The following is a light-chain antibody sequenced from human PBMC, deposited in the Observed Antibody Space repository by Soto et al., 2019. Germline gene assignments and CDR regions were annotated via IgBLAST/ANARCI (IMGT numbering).Light chain of an antibody. CDR3: QQYGTSPRT. J-gene: IGKJ1*01. CDR1: QSLTNSF. V-gene: IGKV3-20*01. Sequence: EFVLTQSPGTLSLSPGERATLSCRASQSLTNSFIAWYQQRPGQAPRLLIYDTSSRASGIPDRFSGSGSGTDFTLTISRLEPEDFAVYYCQQYGTSPRTFGQGTKVDI. CDR2: DTS.